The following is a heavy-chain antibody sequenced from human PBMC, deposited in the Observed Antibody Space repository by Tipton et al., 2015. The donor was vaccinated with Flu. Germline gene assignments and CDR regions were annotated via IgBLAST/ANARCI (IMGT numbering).Heavy chain of an antibody. CDR1: GGTFSSYA. CDR3: ARAGQPLLYQGGLHY. V-gene: IGHV1-69*01. Sequence: QVQLVQSGPEVKKPGSSVKVSCKASGGTFSSYAISWVRQAPGQGLEWMGGIIPIFGTANYAQKFQGRVTITADESTSTAYMELSSLRSEDTAVYYCARAGQPLLYQGGLHYWGQGTLVTVSS. D-gene: IGHD2-2*02. CDR2: IIPIFGTA. J-gene: IGHJ4*02.